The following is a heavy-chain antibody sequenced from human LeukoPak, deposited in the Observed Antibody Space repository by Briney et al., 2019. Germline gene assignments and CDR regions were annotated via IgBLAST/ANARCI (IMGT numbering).Heavy chain of an antibody. CDR2: IIPIFGTA. Sequence: SVKVSCKASGGTFSSYAISWVRQAPGQGLEWMGRIIPIFGTANYAQKFQGRVTITTDESTSTAYMELSSLRSEDTAVYYCARDYYDSSGYYPTTVYFDYWGQGTLVTVPS. D-gene: IGHD3-22*01. V-gene: IGHV1-69*05. J-gene: IGHJ4*02. CDR3: ARDYYDSSGYYPTTVYFDY. CDR1: GGTFSSYA.